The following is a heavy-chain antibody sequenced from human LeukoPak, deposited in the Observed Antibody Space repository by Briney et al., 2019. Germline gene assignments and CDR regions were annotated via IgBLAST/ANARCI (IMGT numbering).Heavy chain of an antibody. CDR1: GLSFSTYW. CDR2: ISQEGSEK. Sequence: GGSLRLSCVASGLSFSTYWMTWVRQTPGKGLEWVAHISQEGSEKYYVDSVKGRFTISRDNAKNSLYLQMNSLRADDTAVYFCARDREGSSWYDFWGQGTPVTVSS. CDR3: ARDREGSSWYDF. V-gene: IGHV3-7*04. D-gene: IGHD6-13*01. J-gene: IGHJ5*01.